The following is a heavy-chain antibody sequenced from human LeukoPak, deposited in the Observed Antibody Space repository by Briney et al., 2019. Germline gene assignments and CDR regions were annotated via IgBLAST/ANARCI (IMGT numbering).Heavy chain of an antibody. Sequence: GGSLRLSCAASGFTFSSYAMHWVRQAPGKGLEWVAVISYDGSNKYYADSVKGRFTISRDNSKNTLYLQMNSLRAEDTAVYYCARGRDILTGYYGRHFDYWGQGTLVTVSS. CDR2: ISYDGSNK. CDR3: ARGRDILTGYYGRHFDY. J-gene: IGHJ4*02. V-gene: IGHV3-30*04. CDR1: GFTFSSYA. D-gene: IGHD3-9*01.